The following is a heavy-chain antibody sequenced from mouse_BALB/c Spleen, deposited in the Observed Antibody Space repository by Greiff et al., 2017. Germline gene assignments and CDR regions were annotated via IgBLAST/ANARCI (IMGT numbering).Heavy chain of an antibody. J-gene: IGHJ2*01. CDR2: ISSGSSTI. Sequence: DVKLVESGGGLVQPGGSRKLSCAASGFTFSSFGMHWVRQAPEKGLEWVAYISSGSSTIYYADTVKGRFTISRDNPKNTLFLQMTSLRSEDTAMYYCARNRPSFDYWGQGTTLTVSS. CDR1: GFTFSSFG. V-gene: IGHV5-17*02. CDR3: ARNRPSFDY.